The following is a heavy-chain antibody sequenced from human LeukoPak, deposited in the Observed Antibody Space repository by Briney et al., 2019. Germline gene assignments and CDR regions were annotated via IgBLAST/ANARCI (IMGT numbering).Heavy chain of an antibody. CDR3: ARRAGAYSHPYDY. J-gene: IGHJ4*02. CDR2: INNDGSST. Sequence: GGSLRLSCGASGFTFSSYWMHWVRQAPGKGLVWVSRINNDGSSTSYADSVQGRFTISRDNSKNTLYLQMNSLRAEDTAVYYCARRAGAYSHPYDYWGQGTLVTVSS. D-gene: IGHD4/OR15-4a*01. CDR1: GFTFSSYW. V-gene: IGHV3-74*01.